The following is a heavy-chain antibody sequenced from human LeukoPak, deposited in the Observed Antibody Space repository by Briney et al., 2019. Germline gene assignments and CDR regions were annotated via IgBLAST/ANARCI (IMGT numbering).Heavy chain of an antibody. V-gene: IGHV4-39*07. CDR3: ARARSSSGYLFDY. D-gene: IGHD3-22*01. CDR2: IFYSGSP. CDR1: GGSISSSSYN. Sequence: SETLSLTCTVSGGSISSSSYNWGWIRQPPGKGLEWIGSIFYSGSPYYNPSLKSRVTISVDTSKNQFSLKLSSVTAADTAVYYCARARSSSGYLFDYWGQGTLVTVSS. J-gene: IGHJ4*02.